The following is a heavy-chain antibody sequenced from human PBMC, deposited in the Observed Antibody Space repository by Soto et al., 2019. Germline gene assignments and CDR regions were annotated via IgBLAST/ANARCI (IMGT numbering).Heavy chain of an antibody. D-gene: IGHD5-18*01. CDR3: ARDGFDTAMPHFDY. V-gene: IGHV1-2*02. Sequence: ASVKVSCKASGYTFTGYYMHWVRQAPGQGLEWMGWINPNSGGTNYAQKFQGRVTMTRDTSISTAYMELSRLRSDDTAVYYCARDGFDTAMPHFDYWGQGTLVTVSS. CDR2: INPNSGGT. J-gene: IGHJ4*02. CDR1: GYTFTGYY.